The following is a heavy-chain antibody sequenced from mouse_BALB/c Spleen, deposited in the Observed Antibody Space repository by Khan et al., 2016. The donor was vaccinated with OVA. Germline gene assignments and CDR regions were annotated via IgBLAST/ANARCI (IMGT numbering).Heavy chain of an antibody. CDR3: TRDRIDY. J-gene: IGHJ2*01. V-gene: IGHV1-7*01. CDR2: INPTSGHT. Sequence: QVQLKESGAELAKPGASVKMSCTTSGYTFTTYWMHWVKQRPGQGLEWIGYINPTSGHTDYNEKFKDKATLSADKSSSTAYMQLSSLTSEDSAVYYCTRDRIDYWGQGTTLTVSS. CDR1: GYTFTTYW.